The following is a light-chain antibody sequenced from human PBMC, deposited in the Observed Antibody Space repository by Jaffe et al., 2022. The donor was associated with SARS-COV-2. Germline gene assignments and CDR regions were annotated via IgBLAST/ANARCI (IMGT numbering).Light chain of an antibody. V-gene: IGKV3-20*01. CDR2: GAS. Sequence: EIVLTQSPGTLSLSPGETATLSCRANQDVISSYLAWYQQKPGQAPRLLIFGASSRAPGIPERISGSGSGSHFTLTISRLEPEDFAVYFCQHYPSSPPLTFGGGTKVEI. CDR1: QDVISSY. J-gene: IGKJ4*01. CDR3: QHYPSSPPLT.